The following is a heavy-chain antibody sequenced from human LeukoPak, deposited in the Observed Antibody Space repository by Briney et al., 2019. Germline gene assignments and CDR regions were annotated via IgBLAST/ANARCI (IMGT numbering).Heavy chain of an antibody. Sequence: GGSLRLSCAASGFTFSNYWMHWVRQAPGKGLVWVSRINSDGSSTTYADSVKGRFTISRDNAKNTLYLQMNSLRAEDTAVYYCARDPHGYWWCDPWGQGTLVTVSS. V-gene: IGHV3-74*03. D-gene: IGHD5-18*01. CDR3: ARDPHGYWWCDP. CDR1: GFTFSNYW. J-gene: IGHJ5*02. CDR2: INSDGSST.